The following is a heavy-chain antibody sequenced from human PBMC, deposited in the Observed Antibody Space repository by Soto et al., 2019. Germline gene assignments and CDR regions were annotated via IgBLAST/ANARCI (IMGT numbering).Heavy chain of an antibody. J-gene: IGHJ3*01. CDR3: AREGFNYYDRTQLPNAFAA. Sequence: SLKDSLKASGGTFSTDAISWVREAPGQGLEWLGNVIHVCDTIHYAEKFQGRVTITADKSTGTAYMELSSLRSDDTALYFCAREGFNYYDRTQLPNAFAAWGQGTMVTVSS. D-gene: IGHD3-16*01. V-gene: IGHV1-69*06. CDR2: VIHVCDTI. CDR1: GGTFSTDA.